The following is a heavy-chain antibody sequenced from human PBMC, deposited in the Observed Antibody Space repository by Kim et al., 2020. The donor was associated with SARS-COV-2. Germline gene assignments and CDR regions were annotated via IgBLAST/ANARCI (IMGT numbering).Heavy chain of an antibody. D-gene: IGHD2-15*01. V-gene: IGHV3-33*01. CDR2: IWYDGSNK. CDR3: ARDRAATLDY. J-gene: IGHJ4*02. Sequence: GGSLRLSCAASGFTFSRFGMHWVRQAPGKGPEWVAVIWYDGSNKYYGDSVKGRFNISRDNSKNTVYLQMNSLRAEDTAVYYCARDRAATLDYWGQGALVTVSS. CDR1: GFTFSRFG.